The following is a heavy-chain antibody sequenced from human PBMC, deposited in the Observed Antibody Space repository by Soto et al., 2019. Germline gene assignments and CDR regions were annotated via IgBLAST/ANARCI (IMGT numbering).Heavy chain of an antibody. CDR2: ITTDSYR. CDR1: GFSFSDYY. J-gene: IGHJ6*02. CDR3: VRLEAPGYYYGMDV. V-gene: IGHV3-11*06. Sequence: GGSLRLSCAASGFSFSDYYMTWIRQAPGKGLEWVSYITTDSYRKYADSVEGRFTITRDNAKNSLYLQMNSLRVEDTAVYYCVRLEAPGYYYGMDVWGQGTTVTVSS.